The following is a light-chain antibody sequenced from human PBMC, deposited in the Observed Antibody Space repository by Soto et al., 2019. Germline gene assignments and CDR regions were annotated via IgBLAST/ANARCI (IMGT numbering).Light chain of an antibody. V-gene: IGKV1-33*01. CDR3: QQYDNLPPT. Sequence: DIQMTPSPSSLSASVGDIVTITCQASQDISNYLNWYQQKPGKDPKLLIYDASNVETGAPSRFSGSGSWTDFTFTISSLQPEDIATYDCQQYDNLPPTFGGGTKVEIK. CDR1: QDISNY. CDR2: DAS. J-gene: IGKJ4*01.